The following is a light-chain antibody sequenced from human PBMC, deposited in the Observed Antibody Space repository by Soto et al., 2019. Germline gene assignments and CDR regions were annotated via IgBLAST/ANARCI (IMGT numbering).Light chain of an antibody. CDR2: GVS. Sequence: EIVLTQSPGTLPLSPGERAALSCRAGQIVYVTQLAFYRHKPGQAPRLLMYGVSSRATGIPGRFTGSGSGAVFTLTISRLEPEDFAVYYCQQYGSSPSFGQGTKVDIK. CDR1: QIVYVTQ. J-gene: IGKJ1*01. CDR3: QQYGSSPS. V-gene: IGKV3-20*01.